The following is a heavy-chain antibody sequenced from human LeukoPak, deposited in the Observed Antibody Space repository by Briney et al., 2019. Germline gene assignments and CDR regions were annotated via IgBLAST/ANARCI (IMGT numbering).Heavy chain of an antibody. CDR3: AKWGDYDILTGYYDSDY. V-gene: IGHV3-23*01. D-gene: IGHD3-9*01. J-gene: IGHJ4*02. CDR2: IGGRDGGT. CDR1: GFIFSNYA. Sequence: PGGSLGLSCAASGFIFSNYAMSWVRQAPGKGLEWVSAIGGRDGGTYYADSVKGRFTVSRDDPKNTLYLQMNTLRAEDTAVYYCAKWGDYDILTGYYDSDYWGQGTLVTVSS.